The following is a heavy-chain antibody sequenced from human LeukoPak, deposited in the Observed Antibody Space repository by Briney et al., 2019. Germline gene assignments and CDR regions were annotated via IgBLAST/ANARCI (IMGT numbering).Heavy chain of an antibody. V-gene: IGHV1-69*05. Sequence: ASVKVSCKASGGTFSSYAISWVRQAPGQGLEWMGGIIPIFGTANYAQKFQGRVTITTDESTSTAYMELSSLRSEDTAVYYCARDATGAPGVFDYWGQGTLVTVSS. CDR3: ARDATGAPGVFDY. CDR1: GGTFSSYA. D-gene: IGHD7-27*01. CDR2: IIPIFGTA. J-gene: IGHJ4*02.